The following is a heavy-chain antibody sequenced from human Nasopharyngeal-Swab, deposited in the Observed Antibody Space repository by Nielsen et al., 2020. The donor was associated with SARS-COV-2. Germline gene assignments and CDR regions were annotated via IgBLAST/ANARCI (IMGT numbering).Heavy chain of an antibody. CDR1: GYSISSGYY. CDR3: ARHAAGEYRLTYYFDY. V-gene: IGHV4-38-2*01. D-gene: IGHD3-10*01. J-gene: IGHJ4*02. Sequence: SETLSLTCAVSGYSISSGYYWGWIRQPPGKGLEWIGSIYHSGSTYYNPSLKSRVTISVDTSKNQFSLKLSSVTAADTAVYYCARHAAGEYRLTYYFDYWGQGTLVTVSS. CDR2: IYHSGST.